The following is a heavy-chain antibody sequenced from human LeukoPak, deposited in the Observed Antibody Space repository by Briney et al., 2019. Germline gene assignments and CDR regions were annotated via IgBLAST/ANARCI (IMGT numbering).Heavy chain of an antibody. CDR2: IIPILGIA. CDR1: GGTFSSYA. Sequence: SAKVSCKASGGTFSSYAISWVRQAPGQGLEWMGRIIPILGIANYAQKFQGRVTITADKSTSTAYMELSSLRSEDTAVYYCALVVVAATLRGDAFDIWGQGTMVTVSS. CDR3: ALVVVAATLRGDAFDI. J-gene: IGHJ3*02. V-gene: IGHV1-69*04. D-gene: IGHD2-15*01.